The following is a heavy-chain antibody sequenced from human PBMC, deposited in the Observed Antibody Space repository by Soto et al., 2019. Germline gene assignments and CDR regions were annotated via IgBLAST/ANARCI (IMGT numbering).Heavy chain of an antibody. Sequence: QVQLQESGPGLVKPSETLSLTCTVSGGSIRTYYWNWIRQPPGKGLEWIGYMYYGGSTNYNPSLMSRVTVSGYTSKNDFSLKLTSVTAADTAVYYCARSTGYGDSYFDYWGRGTLVTVSA. CDR1: GGSIRTYY. J-gene: IGHJ4*02. D-gene: IGHD4-17*01. CDR2: MYYGGST. V-gene: IGHV4-59*01. CDR3: ARSTGYGDSYFDY.